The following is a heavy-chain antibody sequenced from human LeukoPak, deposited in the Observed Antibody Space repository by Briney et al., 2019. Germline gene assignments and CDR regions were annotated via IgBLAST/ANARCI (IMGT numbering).Heavy chain of an antibody. Sequence: GASVKVSCKASGYTFTCYYIHWVRPAPGKGLEWVGWINPNSGGTNYAQKFQGRVTITRDKSINTAYMELSRLRSDDTAVYYCARVLSCGSGSLNWFDPWSEGALVTVSS. CDR1: GYTFTCYY. CDR2: INPNSGGT. V-gene: IGHV1-2*02. D-gene: IGHD3-10*01. J-gene: IGHJ5*02. CDR3: ARVLSCGSGSLNWFDP.